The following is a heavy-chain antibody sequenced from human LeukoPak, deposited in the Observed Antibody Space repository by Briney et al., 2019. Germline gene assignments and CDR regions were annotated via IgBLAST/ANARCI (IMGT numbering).Heavy chain of an antibody. V-gene: IGHV3-23*01. J-gene: IGHJ4*02. Sequence: PGGSLRLSCAASGFTFNTYAMGWVRQAPGKGLEWVSGISFNGGVTDYAGSVKGRFTISRDNSKNTLYLQMNSPRAEDTAIYYCAKRGGSSWYGDFDYWGQGTLVTVSS. CDR2: ISFNGGVT. CDR3: AKRGGSSWYGDFDY. CDR1: GFTFNTYA. D-gene: IGHD6-13*01.